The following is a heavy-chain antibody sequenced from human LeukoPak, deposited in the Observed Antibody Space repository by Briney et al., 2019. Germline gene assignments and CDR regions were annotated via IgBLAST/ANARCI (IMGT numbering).Heavy chain of an antibody. CDR2: ISSSSSYI. V-gene: IGHV3-21*01. J-gene: IGHJ4*02. CDR1: GFTFSSYS. CDR3: ARTVYDSSGYYSLPFDY. Sequence: GGSLRLSCAASGFTFSSYSMNWVRQAPGKGLEWVSSISSSSSYIYYADLVKGRFTISRDNAKNSLSLQMNSLRAEDTAVYYCARTVYDSSGYYSLPFDYWGQGTLVTVSS. D-gene: IGHD3-22*01.